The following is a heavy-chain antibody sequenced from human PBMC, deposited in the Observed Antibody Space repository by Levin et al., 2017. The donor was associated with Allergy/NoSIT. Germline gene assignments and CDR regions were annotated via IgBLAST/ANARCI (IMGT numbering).Heavy chain of an antibody. D-gene: IGHD1-7*01. CDR2: ISWNSGSI. CDR3: AKVGSITGTSFNGWFDP. CDR1: GFTFDDYA. V-gene: IGHV3-9*01. Sequence: GGSLRLSCAASGFTFDDYAMHWVRQAPGKGLEWVSGISWNSGSIGYADSVKGRFTISRDNAKNSLYLQMNSLRAEDTALYYCAKVGSITGTSFNGWFDPWGQGTLVTVSS. J-gene: IGHJ5*02.